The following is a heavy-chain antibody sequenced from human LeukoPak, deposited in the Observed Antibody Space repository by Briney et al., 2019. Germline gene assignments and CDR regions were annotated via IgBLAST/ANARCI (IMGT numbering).Heavy chain of an antibody. V-gene: IGHV3-23*01. D-gene: IGHD3-10*01. CDR3: AKVLRFGITPYWYFDL. CDR2: ISASDGST. Sequence: GESLRLSCAASGFTFGNYAMGWVRQAPGKGLEWVSSISASDGSTYYADSVKGRFTISRDNSKNTLSLQVNSLRAEDTAVYYCAKVLRFGITPYWYFDLWGRGTLVTVSS. CDR1: GFTFGNYA. J-gene: IGHJ2*01.